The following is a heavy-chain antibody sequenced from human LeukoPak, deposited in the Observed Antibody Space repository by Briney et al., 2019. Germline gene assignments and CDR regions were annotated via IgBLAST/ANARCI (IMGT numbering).Heavy chain of an antibody. V-gene: IGHV3-33*01. D-gene: IGHD3-10*01. CDR1: GFTFSSYG. CDR2: IWYDGSNK. J-gene: IGHJ4*02. CDR3: ARDYGSHGEYFDY. Sequence: PGRSLRLSCAASGFTFSSYGMHWVRQAPGKGLEWVAVIWYDGSNKYYADSVKGRFTISRDNSKNTLYLQMNSLRAEDTAVYYCARDYGSHGEYFDYWGQGTPVTVSS.